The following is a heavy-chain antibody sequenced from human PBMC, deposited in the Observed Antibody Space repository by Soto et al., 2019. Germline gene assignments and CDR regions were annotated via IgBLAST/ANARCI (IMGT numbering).Heavy chain of an antibody. CDR3: ARGRFRRTWFDP. CDR2: MNPDSGNT. V-gene: IGHV1-8*01. CDR1: GYTFTNYD. D-gene: IGHD3-16*01. Sequence: QVQLVQSGAEVKKPGASVTVSCKASGYTFTNYDIHWVRQATGQGLEWMGWMNPDSGNTGQSKQFQGRVTMTRDTSISTAYMEMSSLRSADTAVYYCARGRFRRTWFDPWGQGTLVTVSS. J-gene: IGHJ5*02.